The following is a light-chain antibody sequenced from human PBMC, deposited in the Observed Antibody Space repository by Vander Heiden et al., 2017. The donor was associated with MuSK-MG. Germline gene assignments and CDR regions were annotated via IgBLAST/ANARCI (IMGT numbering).Light chain of an antibody. Sequence: QSALPQPASVSGSPGPSITISCTGARSDLGGYDYVSWYQQPPGKAHDTMISDVSNRPAGVSERFSGAKSGDTASLTISGLQAEDDAEYYCSTYKSTNTRMVFGGGTRRTVL. J-gene: IGLJ2*01. CDR1: RSDLGGYDY. CDR2: DVS. V-gene: IGLV2-14*03. CDR3: STYKSTNTRMV.